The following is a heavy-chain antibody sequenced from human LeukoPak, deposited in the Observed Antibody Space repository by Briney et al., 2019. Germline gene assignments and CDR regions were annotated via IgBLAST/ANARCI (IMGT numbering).Heavy chain of an antibody. J-gene: IGHJ4*02. CDR1: GYTFTSYY. V-gene: IGHV1-46*01. Sequence: ASVKVSCTASGYTFTSYYIHWVRQAPGQGLEWMGIINPAGGSTTYAQKFQASRLTLTRDTSTSTVYMELSSLRSEDTAVYYCARGRGVHDSHTYDYFDYWGQGSLVTVSS. D-gene: IGHD3-22*01. CDR3: ARGRGVHDSHTYDYFDY. CDR2: INPAGGST.